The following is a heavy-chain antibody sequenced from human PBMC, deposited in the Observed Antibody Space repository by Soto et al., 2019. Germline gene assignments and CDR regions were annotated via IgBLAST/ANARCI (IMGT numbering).Heavy chain of an antibody. CDR1: GYTFTGYY. D-gene: IGHD5-18*01. J-gene: IGHJ5*02. CDR3: ARDGGRWLQRSRCFDP. CDR2: INPNSGGT. V-gene: IGHV1-2*04. Sequence: GASVKVSCKASGYTFTGYYMHWVRQAPGQGLEWMGWINPNSGGTNYAQKFQGWVTMTRDTSISTAYMELSRLRSDDTAVYYCARDGGRWLQRSRCFDPWRQRTLVTVSS.